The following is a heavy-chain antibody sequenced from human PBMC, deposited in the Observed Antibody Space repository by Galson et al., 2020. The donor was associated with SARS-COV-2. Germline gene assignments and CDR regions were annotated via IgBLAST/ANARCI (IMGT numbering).Heavy chain of an antibody. V-gene: IGHV3-9*01. CDR2: ISWNSGSI. J-gene: IGHJ6*02. Sequence: SLKISCAASGFTFDDYAMHWVRQAPGKGLEWVSGISWNSGSIGYADSVKGRFTISRDNAKNSLYLQMNSLRAEDTALYYCAKERGYYYGMDVWGQGTTVTFSS. CDR1: GFTFDDYA. CDR3: AKERGYYYGMDV.